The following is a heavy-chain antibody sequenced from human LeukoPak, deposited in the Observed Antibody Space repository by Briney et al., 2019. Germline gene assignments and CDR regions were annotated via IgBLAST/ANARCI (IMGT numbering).Heavy chain of an antibody. CDR2: IYYSGST. J-gene: IGHJ6*02. Sequence: SETLSLTCTVSGDSISSYYWSWIRQPPGKGRECVGYIYYSGSTKYNPTLKSRVTMSLDTSRSQFSLKLNSVTAADTAVYYCARDRPSGSGSSFSLGMDVWGQGTTVTVSS. CDR3: ARDRPSGSGSSFSLGMDV. CDR1: GDSISSYY. D-gene: IGHD3-10*01. V-gene: IGHV4-59*01.